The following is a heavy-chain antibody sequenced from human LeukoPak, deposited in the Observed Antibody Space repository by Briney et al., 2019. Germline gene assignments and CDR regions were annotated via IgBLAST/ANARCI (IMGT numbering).Heavy chain of an antibody. CDR3: ARGRDKTTSPAVDY. V-gene: IGHV1-24*01. Sequence: ASVRVSCKVSGSPLTELSIHWVRQAPGEGLEWMGGFDPEAGETIYAQRFQGRVTMTEDTSRDTAYMELSRLRSDDTAVYYCARGRDKTTSPAVDYWGQGTLVTVSS. CDR2: FDPEAGET. D-gene: IGHD2-2*01. CDR1: GSPLTELS. J-gene: IGHJ4*02.